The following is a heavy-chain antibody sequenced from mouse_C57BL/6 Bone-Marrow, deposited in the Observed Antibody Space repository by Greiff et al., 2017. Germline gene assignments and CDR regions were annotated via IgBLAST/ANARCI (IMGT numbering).Heavy chain of an antibody. CDR2: IYPGGGYT. J-gene: IGHJ1*03. CDR3: ARRAAYYYGSYWYCDV. V-gene: IGHV1-63*01. Sequence: VQLQQSGAELVRPGTSVKMSCTASGYTFTNYWIGWAKQRPGHGLEWIGDIYPGGGYTNYNEKFKGQATLTADKSSSTAYMQFSSLASEEFASYYGARRAAYYYGSYWYCDVWGTGTTVTVSS. CDR1: GYTFTNYW. D-gene: IGHD1-1*01.